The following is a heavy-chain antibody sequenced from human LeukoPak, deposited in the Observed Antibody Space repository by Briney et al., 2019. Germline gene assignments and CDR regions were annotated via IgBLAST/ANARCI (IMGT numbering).Heavy chain of an antibody. CDR1: GHTFTSYA. J-gene: IGHJ4*02. V-gene: IGHV7-4-1*02. CDR3: ARHRPLFHY. Sequence: VASVKVSCKASGHTFTSYAMNWVRQAPGQGLEWMGGINTNTGNPTYAQCFTGRFVFSLDTSVSTSYLQISSLRAEDTAVYYCARHRPLFHYWGQGHLVPVP. CDR2: INTNTGNP.